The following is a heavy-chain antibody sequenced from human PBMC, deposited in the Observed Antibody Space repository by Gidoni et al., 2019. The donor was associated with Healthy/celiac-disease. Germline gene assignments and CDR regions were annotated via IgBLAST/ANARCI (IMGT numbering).Heavy chain of an antibody. CDR2: ISGSGGST. CDR1: GFTFSSYA. D-gene: IGHD1-1*01. J-gene: IGHJ4*02. V-gene: IGHV3-23*04. CDR3: AKDHDEAGPTRGKEEHYFDY. Sequence: EVQLVESGGGLVQPGGSLRLSCAASGFTFSSYAMSWVRQAPGKGLEWVSAISGSGGSTYYADSVKGRFTISRDNSKNTLYLKMNSLRAEDTAVYYCAKDHDEAGPTRGKEEHYFDYWGQGTLVTVSS.